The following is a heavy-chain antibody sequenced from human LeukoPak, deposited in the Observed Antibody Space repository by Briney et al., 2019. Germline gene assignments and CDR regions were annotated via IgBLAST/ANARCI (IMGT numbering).Heavy chain of an antibody. CDR2: ISYDGSNK. Sequence: GGSLRLSCAASGFTFSTYGMHWVRQAPGKGLEWVAFISYDGSNKYYRDSVKGRFTISRDNSKNTLYLQMNSLRAEDTALYYCAKENILTFGGVIDPGYDSWGQGTLVTVSS. D-gene: IGHD3-16*02. V-gene: IGHV3-30*18. CDR1: GFTFSTYG. CDR3: AKENILTFGGVIDPGYDS. J-gene: IGHJ4*02.